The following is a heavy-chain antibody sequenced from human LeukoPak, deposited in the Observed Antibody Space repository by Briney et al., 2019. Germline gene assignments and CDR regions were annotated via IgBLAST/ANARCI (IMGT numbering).Heavy chain of an antibody. V-gene: IGHV1-8*03. D-gene: IGHD6-19*01. Sequence: SVTVSCKSSGYTFTSYDINWVRQAPGQGLGWMGWMNPNSLNTGYAQRFQGRITLTRNTSIGTAYMELRSLRSEDTAVYYCARGTALSGTIDYLDSWGQGTLVTVSS. J-gene: IGHJ4*02. CDR2: MNPNSLNT. CDR1: GYTFTSYD. CDR3: ARGTALSGTIDYLDS.